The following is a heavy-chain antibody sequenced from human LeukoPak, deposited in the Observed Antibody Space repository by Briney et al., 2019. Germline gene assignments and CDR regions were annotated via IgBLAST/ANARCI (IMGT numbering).Heavy chain of an antibody. CDR1: GGSISTYY. D-gene: IGHD2-15*01. Sequence: PSETLSLTCTVSGGSISTYYWSWIRQPPGKGLEWIGYIYYSGSTNYNPSLKSRVTISVDTSKNQFSLKLSSVTAADTAVYYCAFQGGGYCSGGSCLPSFDYWGQGTLVTVSS. CDR2: IYYSGST. J-gene: IGHJ4*02. V-gene: IGHV4-59*08. CDR3: AFQGGGYCSGGSCLPSFDY.